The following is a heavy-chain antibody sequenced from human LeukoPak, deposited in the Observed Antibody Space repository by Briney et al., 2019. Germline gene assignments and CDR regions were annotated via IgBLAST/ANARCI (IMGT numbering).Heavy chain of an antibody. CDR1: GLTFSNYW. D-gene: IGHD3-16*01. V-gene: IGHV3-7*03. CDR3: ARDGFGTGSN. Sequence: GGSLRLSCAASGLTFSNYWMDWVRQASGKGLEWVANIKQDGSEKNYVDSVKGRFIISRDNAKNSLYLQMNTLRADDTAVYYCARDGFGTGSNWGQGTLVTVSS. J-gene: IGHJ4*02. CDR2: IKQDGSEK.